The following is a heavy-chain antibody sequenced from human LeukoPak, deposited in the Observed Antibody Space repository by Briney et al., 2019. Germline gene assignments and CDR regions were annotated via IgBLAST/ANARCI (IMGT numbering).Heavy chain of an antibody. J-gene: IGHJ5*02. CDR3: AKGSQWLVRGNWFDP. CDR1: GLTFSSHW. V-gene: IGHV3-74*01. Sequence: GGSLRLSCAASGLTFSSHWMHWVRQAPGKGLVRVSRITNDGSSTTYADSVKGRFTISRDNSKNTLYLQMNSLRAEDTAVYYCAKGSQWLVRGNWFDPWGQGTLVTVSS. CDR2: ITNDGSST. D-gene: IGHD6-19*01.